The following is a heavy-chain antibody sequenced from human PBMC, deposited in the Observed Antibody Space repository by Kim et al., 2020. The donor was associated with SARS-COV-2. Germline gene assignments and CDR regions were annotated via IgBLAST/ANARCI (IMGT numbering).Heavy chain of an antibody. Sequence: RTYDQGLTGRFVLSVDTSVSKACLQISSLKAEDTAVYYCARAEYREGFDPWGQGTLVTVSS. CDR2: R. J-gene: IGHJ5*02. V-gene: IGHV7-4-1*02. D-gene: IGHD6-6*01. CDR3: ARAEYREGFDP.